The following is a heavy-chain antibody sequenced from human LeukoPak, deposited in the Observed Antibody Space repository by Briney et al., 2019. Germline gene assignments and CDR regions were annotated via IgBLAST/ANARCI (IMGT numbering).Heavy chain of an antibody. CDR2: VSDDGDKT. D-gene: IGHD3-16*01. Sequence: PGGSLRLSCVASGFNFRNYGMNWVRQAPGKGLEWVAAVSDDGDKTYYGDSVKGRFTVSRDNSKNTLNLQMSSLRAEDTAVYYCAGRTYYFDYWGQGTLVTVSS. CDR1: GFNFRNYG. CDR3: AGRTYYFDY. J-gene: IGHJ4*02. V-gene: IGHV3-23*01.